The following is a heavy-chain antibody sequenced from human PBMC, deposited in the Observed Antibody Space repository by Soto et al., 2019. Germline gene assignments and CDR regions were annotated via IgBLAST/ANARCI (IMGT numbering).Heavy chain of an antibody. D-gene: IGHD1-1*01. CDR3: ATNGFTTGTTVEVGNFDY. Sequence: QVQLVESGGGVVQPGRSLRLSCAASGFTFSSYGMHWVRQAPGKGLEWVAVISYDGSNKYYADSVKGRFTISRDNSKNTLYLQMNSLRAEDTAVYYCATNGFTTGTTVEVGNFDYWGQGTLVTVSS. CDR2: ISYDGSNK. V-gene: IGHV3-30*03. CDR1: GFTFSSYG. J-gene: IGHJ4*02.